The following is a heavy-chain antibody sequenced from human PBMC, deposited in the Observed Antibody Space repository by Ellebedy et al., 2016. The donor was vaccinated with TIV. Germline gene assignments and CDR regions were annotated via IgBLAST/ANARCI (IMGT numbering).Heavy chain of an antibody. CDR3: ARNRHVERGDCLDY. Sequence: PGGSLRLSCAASGFTFSSYSINWVRQAPGKGLEWVSYISSSSSTIYYADSVKGRFTISRDNSKNTLYLQMNNVGAEDTAVFYCARNRHVERGDCLDYWGQGTLVTVSS. CDR2: ISSSSSTI. D-gene: IGHD2-21*02. V-gene: IGHV3-48*01. CDR1: GFTFSSYS. J-gene: IGHJ4*02.